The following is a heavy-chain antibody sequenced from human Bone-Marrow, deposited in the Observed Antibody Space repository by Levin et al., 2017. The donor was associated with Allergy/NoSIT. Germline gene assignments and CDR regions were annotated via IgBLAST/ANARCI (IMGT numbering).Heavy chain of an antibody. Sequence: GGSLRLSCVASGFTFSDYYMSWFRQAPGKGLEFVAYISSSSTYRRYADSVQGRFTISRDNAKKSLTMEMNSLRAEDTAVYYCASGENPGVDYWGQGTLVAFSS. J-gene: IGHJ4*02. CDR1: GFTFSDYY. D-gene: IGHD2/OR15-2a*01. V-gene: IGHV3-11*03. CDR2: ISSSSTYR. CDR3: ASGENPGVDY.